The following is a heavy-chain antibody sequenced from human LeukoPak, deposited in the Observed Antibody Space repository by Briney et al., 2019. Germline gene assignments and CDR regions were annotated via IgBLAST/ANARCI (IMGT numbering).Heavy chain of an antibody. CDR3: ARRRYDASGYYPSRGRYFDY. CDR2: INHSGST. Sequence: SETLSLTCTVSGGSISHFYWSWIRQSAGKGLEWIGEINHSGSTNYNPSLKSRVTISVDTSKNQFSLKLSSVTAADTAVYYCARRRYDASGYYPSRGRYFDYWGQGTLATVSS. J-gene: IGHJ4*02. V-gene: IGHV4-34*01. D-gene: IGHD3-22*01. CDR1: GGSISHFY.